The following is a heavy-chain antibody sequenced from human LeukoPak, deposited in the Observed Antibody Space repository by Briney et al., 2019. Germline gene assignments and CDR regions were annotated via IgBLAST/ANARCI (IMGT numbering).Heavy chain of an antibody. D-gene: IGHD5-12*01. CDR1: GFTFSDYY. Sequence: PGGSLRLSCAASGFTFSDYYMSWIRQAPAKGLEWVSVIYSGGSTYYADSVKGRFTISRDNSKNTLYLQMNSLRAEDTAVYYCAKRGYSGYDYYFDYWGQGTLVTVSS. J-gene: IGHJ4*02. CDR3: AKRGYSGYDYYFDY. CDR2: IYSGGST. V-gene: IGHV3-53*01.